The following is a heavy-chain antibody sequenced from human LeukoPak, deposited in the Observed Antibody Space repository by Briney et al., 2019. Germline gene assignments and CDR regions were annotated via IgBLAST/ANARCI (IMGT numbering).Heavy chain of an antibody. CDR3: ARSPLAVAGGEFDY. D-gene: IGHD6-19*01. J-gene: IGHJ4*02. CDR1: GFTFSSYA. Sequence: NPGGSLRLSCAASGFTFSSYAMSWVRQAPGKGLEWVSSISSSSSYIYYADSVKGRFTISRDNAKNSLYLQMNSLRAEDTAVYYCARSPLAVAGGEFDYWGQGTLVTVSS. V-gene: IGHV3-21*01. CDR2: ISSSSSYI.